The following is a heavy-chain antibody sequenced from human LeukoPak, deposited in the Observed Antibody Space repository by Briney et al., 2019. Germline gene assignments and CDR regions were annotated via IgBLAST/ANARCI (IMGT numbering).Heavy chain of an antibody. CDR2: ISSSGSAM. J-gene: IGHJ6*02. V-gene: IGHV3-11*01. Sequence: GGSLRLSCAASAFTFSDYYMSWIRQAPGKGLEWVSYISSSGSAMYYADSVKGRFTISRDNSKTSLYLQMNSLRAEDTAVYYCARVPDYGPGSPSPAYYYGMAVWGQGTTVTVSS. D-gene: IGHD3-10*01. CDR1: AFTFSDYY. CDR3: ARVPDYGPGSPSPAYYYGMAV.